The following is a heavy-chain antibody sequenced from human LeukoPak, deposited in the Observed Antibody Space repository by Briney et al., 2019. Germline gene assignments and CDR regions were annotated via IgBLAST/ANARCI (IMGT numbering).Heavy chain of an antibody. D-gene: IGHD6-19*01. CDR2: TSDSGDI. J-gene: IGHJ4*02. CDR3: ARWYDSGYYFDS. CDR1: GGSIRNYY. V-gene: IGHV4-59*01. Sequence: NPSETLSLTCTVTGGSIRNYYWNWMRQPPGKGLEWIGYTSDSGDIYYNPSLKSRVTISVDTSKNQFALKRTSATAADTAVYYRARWYDSGYYFDSWGRGTPVTVSA.